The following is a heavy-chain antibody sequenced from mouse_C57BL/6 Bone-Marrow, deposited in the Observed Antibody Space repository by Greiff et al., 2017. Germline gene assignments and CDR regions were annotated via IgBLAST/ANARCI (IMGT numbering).Heavy chain of an antibody. Sequence: VQLQQPGAELVMPGASVKLSCKASGYTFTSYWMHWVKQRPGQGLEWIGEIDPSDSYTNYNQKFKGKSTLTVDKSSSTAYMQLSSLTSEDSAVYYCARSRIVTTSFDYWGQGTTLTVSS. CDR3: ARSRIVTTSFDY. CDR1: GYTFTSYW. J-gene: IGHJ2*01. V-gene: IGHV1-69*01. D-gene: IGHD2-5*01. CDR2: IDPSDSYT.